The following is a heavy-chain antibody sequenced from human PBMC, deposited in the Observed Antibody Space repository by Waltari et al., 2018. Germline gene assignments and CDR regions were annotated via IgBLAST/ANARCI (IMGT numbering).Heavy chain of an antibody. D-gene: IGHD2-21*02. J-gene: IGHJ5*02. CDR1: GGSISGFY. CDR3: ARGGGGDWEWFDP. Sequence: QVQLQESGPSLLKPSETLSPICTVSGGSISGFYWSWVRQPPGKGLDWVGYIYYTGSTNFHPSLKSRVTMSVDTSKNQFSLKLSSVTAADTAFYYCARGGGGDWEWFDPWGQGTLVTVSS. CDR2: IYYTGST. V-gene: IGHV4-59*01.